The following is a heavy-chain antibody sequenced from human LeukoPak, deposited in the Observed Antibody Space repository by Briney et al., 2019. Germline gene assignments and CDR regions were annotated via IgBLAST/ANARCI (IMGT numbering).Heavy chain of an antibody. D-gene: IGHD3-22*01. V-gene: IGHV3-53*01. CDR2: IYSDGST. CDR3: ARHYYDSSGYNFLDY. CDR1: GFTVSSSY. J-gene: IGHJ4*02. Sequence: PGGSLRLSCAASGFTVSSSYMRWVRQAPGKGLEWVSVIYSDGSTYYADSVRGRFTISRDNSKNTVYLQMNNLRAEDMALYYCARHYYDSSGYNFLDYWGQGTLVTVSS.